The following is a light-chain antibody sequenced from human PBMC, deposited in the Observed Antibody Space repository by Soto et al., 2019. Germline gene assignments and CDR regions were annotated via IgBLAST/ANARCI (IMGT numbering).Light chain of an antibody. CDR1: QSISSY. J-gene: IGKJ2*01. Sequence: DIQMTQSPSSLSASVGDRVTITCRASQSISSYLNWYQQKPGKAPKLLIYAASSLQSGVPSRLSGSGSGTDFTLTISSLQPEDFATYYCQQGYSTPPYTFGQGTKLEIK. V-gene: IGKV1-39*01. CDR3: QQGYSTPPYT. CDR2: AAS.